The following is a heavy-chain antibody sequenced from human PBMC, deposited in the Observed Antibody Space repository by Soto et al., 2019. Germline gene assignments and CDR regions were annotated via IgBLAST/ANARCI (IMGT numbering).Heavy chain of an antibody. V-gene: IGHV3-30*18. CDR1: GFTFSNYG. D-gene: IGHD6-19*01. CDR3: AKERSTGWYYFDY. Sequence: QVQLVESGGGVVQPGRSLRLSCAASGFTFSNYGMHWVRQAPGKGLEWVAVISYDGSNRYYADSVKGRFSISRDNSKNTRYLQRNSLRAEDTAVYYCAKERSTGWYYFDYWGQGTLVTVSS. J-gene: IGHJ4*02. CDR2: ISYDGSNR.